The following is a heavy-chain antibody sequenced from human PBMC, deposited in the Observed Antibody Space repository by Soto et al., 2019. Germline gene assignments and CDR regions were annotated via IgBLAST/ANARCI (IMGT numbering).Heavy chain of an antibody. D-gene: IGHD1-26*01. V-gene: IGHV4-61*01. CDR2: ISYSGST. Sequence: SETLSLTCTVSGASVSSGNYYWSWIRQPPGKGLECIGYISYSGSTDYNPSLKSRVTIFIDTSKKQFSLKLSSVTAADTAVYYCARGSGSYYAYWGQGTLVTVSS. CDR3: ARGSGSYYAY. CDR1: GASVSSGNYY. J-gene: IGHJ4*02.